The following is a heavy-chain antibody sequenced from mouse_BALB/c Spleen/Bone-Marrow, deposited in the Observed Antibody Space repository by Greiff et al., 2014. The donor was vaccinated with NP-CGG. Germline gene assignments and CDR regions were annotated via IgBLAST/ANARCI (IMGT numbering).Heavy chain of an antibody. Sequence: VQLKESGAELVKPGASVKLSCTAPGFNIKDTYMHWVRQRPEQGLEWIGRIDPANGNTKYDPKFQGKATITAETSSNTAYLQLSSLASEGTAVYYCARWEYYAMDYWGQGTSVTVTS. D-gene: IGHD4-1*01. CDR3: ARWEYYAMDY. CDR1: GFNIKDTY. CDR2: IDPANGNT. V-gene: IGHV14-3*02. J-gene: IGHJ4*01.